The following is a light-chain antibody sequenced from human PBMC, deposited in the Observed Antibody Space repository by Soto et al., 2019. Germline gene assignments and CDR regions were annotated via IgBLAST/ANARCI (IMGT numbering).Light chain of an antibody. V-gene: IGLV1-40*01. J-gene: IGLJ2*01. Sequence: QSVLTQPPSVSGATGQRVTISCTGSSSKIGAGYDVHWYQQLPGTAPKLLIYGNSNRPSGVPDRFSGSKSGTSPSLAITGLQAEDEADYYCQSYDSSLVFGGGTKLTVL. CDR2: GNS. CDR1: SSKIGAGYD. CDR3: QSYDSSLV.